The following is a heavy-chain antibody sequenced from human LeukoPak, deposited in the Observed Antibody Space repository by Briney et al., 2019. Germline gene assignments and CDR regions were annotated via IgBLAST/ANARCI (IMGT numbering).Heavy chain of an antibody. J-gene: IGHJ4*02. CDR1: GFTFSRYA. V-gene: IGHV3-23*01. Sequence: GGSLRLSCAASGFTFSRYAMSWVRQAPGKGLEWVSAISGSGGSTYYADSVKGRFTISRDNSKNTLYLQMNSLRAEDTAVYYCAKDQTPYGSGSYLWGQGTLVTVSS. D-gene: IGHD3-10*01. CDR2: ISGSGGST. CDR3: AKDQTPYGSGSYL.